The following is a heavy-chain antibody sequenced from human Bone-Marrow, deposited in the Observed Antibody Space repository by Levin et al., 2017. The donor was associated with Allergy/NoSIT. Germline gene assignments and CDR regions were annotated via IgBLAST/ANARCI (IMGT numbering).Heavy chain of an antibody. CDR2: ISYDGTNK. Sequence: LSLTCAVSGFTFSSYGMHWVRQAPGKGLEWVAVISYDGTNKYYADSVKGRFTISRDNSKNTLYLQMNSLRAEDTALYYCANDWGYCSGGTCYGADYWGQGTLVTVSS. V-gene: IGHV3-30*18. CDR3: ANDWGYCSGGTCYGADY. D-gene: IGHD2-15*01. J-gene: IGHJ4*02. CDR1: GFTFSSYG.